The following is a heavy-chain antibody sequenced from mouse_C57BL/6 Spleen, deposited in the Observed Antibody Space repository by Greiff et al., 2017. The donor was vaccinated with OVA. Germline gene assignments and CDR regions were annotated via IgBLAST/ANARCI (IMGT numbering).Heavy chain of an antibody. J-gene: IGHJ4*01. CDR3: ARSHYYGSSYKNYYAMDY. Sequence: EVQLQQSGPGLAKPSQTLSLTCSVTGYSITSDYWNWIRKFPGNKLEYMGYISYSGSTYYNPSLKSRISITRDTSKNQYYLQLNSVTTEDTATYYCARSHYYGSSYKNYYAMDYWGQGTSVTVSS. CDR2: ISYSGST. V-gene: IGHV3-8*01. D-gene: IGHD1-1*01. CDR1: GYSITSDY.